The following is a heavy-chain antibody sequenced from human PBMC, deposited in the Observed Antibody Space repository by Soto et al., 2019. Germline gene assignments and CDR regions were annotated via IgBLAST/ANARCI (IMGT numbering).Heavy chain of an antibody. CDR2: IYHSGST. CDR1: GYSISSGYY. Sequence: PSETLSLTCAVSGYSISSGYYWGWIRQPPGKGLEWIGSIYHSGSTSYNPSLKSRVTISVDTSKNQFSLKLSSVTAADTAVYYCAREDYYDSSGYYSPFDYWGQGTLVTVSS. CDR3: AREDYYDSSGYYSPFDY. V-gene: IGHV4-38-2*01. J-gene: IGHJ4*02. D-gene: IGHD3-22*01.